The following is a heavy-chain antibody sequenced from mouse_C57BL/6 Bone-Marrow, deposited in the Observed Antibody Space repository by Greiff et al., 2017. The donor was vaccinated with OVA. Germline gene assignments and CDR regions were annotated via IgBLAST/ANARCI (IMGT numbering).Heavy chain of an antibody. CDR2: IRNKANGYTT. J-gene: IGHJ2*01. CDR1: GFTFTDYY. D-gene: IGHD2-2*01. CDR3: ARSSTMVTTLGY. Sequence: DVHLVESGGGLVQPGGSLSLSCAASGFTFTDYYMSWVRQPPGKALEWLGFIRNKANGYTTEYSASVKGRFTISRDNSQSILYLQMNALRAEDSATYYCARSSTMVTTLGYWGQGTTLTVSS. V-gene: IGHV7-3*01.